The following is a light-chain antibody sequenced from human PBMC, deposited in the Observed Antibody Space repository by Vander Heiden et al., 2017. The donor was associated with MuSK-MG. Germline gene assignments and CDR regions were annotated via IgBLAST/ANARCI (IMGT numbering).Light chain of an antibody. CDR3: QQDDNLPKS. Sequence: DIQMTQSPSSLSASVGDRVTITCQASQDISNYLNWYQQKPGKAPKLLIYDASNLETGVPSRFSGSGSGTDFTFTISSLQPEDVATYYCQQDDNLPKSFGQGTQLXIK. CDR2: DAS. CDR1: QDISNY. V-gene: IGKV1-33*01. J-gene: IGKJ5*01.